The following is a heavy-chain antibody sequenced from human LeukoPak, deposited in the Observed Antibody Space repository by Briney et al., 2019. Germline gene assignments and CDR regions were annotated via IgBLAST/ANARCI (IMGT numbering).Heavy chain of an antibody. V-gene: IGHV4-39*01. CDR2: IYYSGST. Sequence: KPSETLSLTCTVSCGSISSSSYYWGWIRQPPGKGLEWIGSIYYSGSTYYNPSLKSRVTISVDTSKNQFSLKLSSVTAADTAVYYCAITGGTYDFWSGYPMDYWGQGTLVTVSS. J-gene: IGHJ4*02. CDR1: CGSISSSSYY. CDR3: AITGGTYDFWSGYPMDY. D-gene: IGHD3-3*01.